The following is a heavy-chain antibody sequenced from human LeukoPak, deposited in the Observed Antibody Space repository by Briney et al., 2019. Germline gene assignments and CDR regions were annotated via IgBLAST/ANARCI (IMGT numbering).Heavy chain of an antibody. V-gene: IGHV4-38-2*02. D-gene: IGHD2-21*01. Sequence: SETLSLTCTVSGYSISSGYYWGWIRQPPGKGLEWIGYIYYSGSTNYNPSLKSRVTISVDTSKNQFSLKLSSVTAADTAVYYCARGRRETARLGVDPWGQGTLVTVSS. CDR3: ARGRRETARLGVDP. CDR2: IYYSGST. CDR1: GYSISSGYY. J-gene: IGHJ5*02.